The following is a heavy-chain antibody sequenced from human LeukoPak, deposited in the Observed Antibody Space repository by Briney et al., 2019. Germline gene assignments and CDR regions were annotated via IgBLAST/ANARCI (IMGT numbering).Heavy chain of an antibody. CDR1: GFTFSDYY. V-gene: IGHV3-11*04. J-gene: IGHJ6*03. CDR3: ARGAKYYYYYMDV. CDR2: ISSSGSTI. Sequence: PGGSLRLSCAASGFTFSDYYMSWIRQAPGKGLEWVSYISSSGSTIYYADSVKGRFTISRDSAKNSLYLQMNSLRAEDTAVYYCARGAKYYYYYMDVWGKGTTVTVSS.